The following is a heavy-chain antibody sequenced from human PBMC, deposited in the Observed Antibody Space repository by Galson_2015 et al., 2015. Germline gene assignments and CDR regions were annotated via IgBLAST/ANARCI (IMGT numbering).Heavy chain of an antibody. D-gene: IGHD4-23*01. CDR3: ARGSVVTPWKLDY. V-gene: IGHV3-48*01. J-gene: IGHJ4*02. CDR1: GFTFSSYS. CDR2: ISSSSSTI. Sequence: SLRLSCAASGFTFSSYSMNWVRQAPGKGLEWVSYISSSSSTIYYADSVKGRFTISRDNAKNSLYLQMNSLRADDTAVYYCARGSVVTPWKLDYWGQGTLVTVSS.